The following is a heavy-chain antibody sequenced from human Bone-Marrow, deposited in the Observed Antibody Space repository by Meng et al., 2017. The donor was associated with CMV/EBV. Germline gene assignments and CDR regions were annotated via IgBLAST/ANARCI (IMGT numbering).Heavy chain of an antibody. V-gene: IGHV1-46*01. CDR3: AGSGAQLRFLEWLSPYYHYGMDV. CDR2: INPSGGST. D-gene: IGHD3-3*01. J-gene: IGHJ6*02. Sequence: ASVKVSCKASGYTFTGYYMHWVRQAPGQGLEWMGIINPSGGSTSYAQKFQGRVTMTRDTSMSTVYMELGSLRSEDTAVYYCAGSGAQLRFLEWLSPYYHYGMDVWGQGTRVTVSS. CDR1: GYTFTGYY.